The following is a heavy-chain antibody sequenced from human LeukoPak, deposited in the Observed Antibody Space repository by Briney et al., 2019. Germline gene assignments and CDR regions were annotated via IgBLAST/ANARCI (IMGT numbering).Heavy chain of an antibody. Sequence: GGSLRLSCAASGFTFSSYGMHWVRQAPGKGLEWVAVISYDGSNKYYADSVKGRFTISRDNSKNTLYLQMNSLRAEDTAVYYCAKEPYGSGSYYFDYWGQGTLVTVSS. V-gene: IGHV3-30*18. J-gene: IGHJ4*02. CDR2: ISYDGSNK. CDR3: AKEPYGSGSYYFDY. CDR1: GFTFSSYG. D-gene: IGHD3-10*01.